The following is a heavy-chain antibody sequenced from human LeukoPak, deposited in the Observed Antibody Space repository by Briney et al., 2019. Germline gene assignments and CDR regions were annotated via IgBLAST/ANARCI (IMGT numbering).Heavy chain of an antibody. CDR2: ISSSGSTI. CDR3: ARGPTYYDFWSGQYPTGYFDY. Sequence: PGGSLRLSCAASGFTFSSYEMNWVRQAPGKGLEWVSYISSSGSTIYYADSVKGRFTISRDNAKNSLYLQMNSLSAEDTAVYYCARGPTYYDFWSGQYPTGYFDYWGQGTLVTVSS. CDR1: GFTFSSYE. J-gene: IGHJ4*02. V-gene: IGHV3-48*03. D-gene: IGHD3-3*01.